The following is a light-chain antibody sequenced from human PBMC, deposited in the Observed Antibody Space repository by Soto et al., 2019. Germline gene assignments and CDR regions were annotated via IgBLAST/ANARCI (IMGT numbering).Light chain of an antibody. V-gene: IGKV1-8*01. CDR1: QDIGTY. J-gene: IGKJ1*01. CDR3: QHYNSYSEA. CDR2: DAS. Sequence: AIRMTQSPSSFSASTGDRVSITCRATQDIGTYLAWYQQIPGKAPKXLIYDASTLQTGVPSRFSGSGSGTELTITISSLQPDDCETYDGQHYNSYSEAFGRGTKVDIK.